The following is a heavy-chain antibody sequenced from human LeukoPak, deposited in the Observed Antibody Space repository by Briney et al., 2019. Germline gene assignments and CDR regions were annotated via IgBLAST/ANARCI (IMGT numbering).Heavy chain of an antibody. CDR2: LNPNSGDT. J-gene: IGHJ2*01. Sequence: ASVKVSCKASGYTFTGYFLHWVRQAPGQGLEWMGWLNPNSGDTNYAQKSQGRVTMTRDTSISTAYMELSRLRSDDTAVYYCARDARYWYFDLWGRGTLVTVSS. CDR3: ARDARYWYFDL. CDR1: GYTFTGYF. V-gene: IGHV1-2*02.